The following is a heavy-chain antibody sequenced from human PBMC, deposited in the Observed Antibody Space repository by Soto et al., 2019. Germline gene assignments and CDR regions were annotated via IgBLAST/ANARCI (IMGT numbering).Heavy chain of an antibody. J-gene: IGHJ4*02. CDR1: DDSINSDKYY. D-gene: IGHD3-9*01. Sequence: QLQLQESGPGLVKPSETLSLTCAVSDDSINSDKYYWGWIRKPPGKGLEWIGSIYYRGNAYYTPSRPTRVIRSLDTSNSQYSLKLNSVTAADSAVYFCARLAGLATISYYFDFWGPGALVTVSS. V-gene: IGHV4-39*01. CDR2: IYYRGNA. CDR3: ARLAGLATISYYFDF.